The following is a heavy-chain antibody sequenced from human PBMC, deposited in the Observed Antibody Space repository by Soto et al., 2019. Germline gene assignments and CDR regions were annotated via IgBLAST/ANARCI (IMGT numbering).Heavy chain of an antibody. CDR3: VRQYTETVDGPTPFYFDY. J-gene: IGHJ4*02. D-gene: IGHD6-19*01. Sequence: AETLSLTCSVSGDSISSYYWSWIRQSAGKGLEWIGRTYITGDTNCNPSLTSRVTMSLDTSKNQLSLKLSSVTAADTAVYYCVRQYTETVDGPTPFYFDYWGQGTPVTVSS. CDR2: TYITGDT. V-gene: IGHV4-4*07. CDR1: GDSISSYY.